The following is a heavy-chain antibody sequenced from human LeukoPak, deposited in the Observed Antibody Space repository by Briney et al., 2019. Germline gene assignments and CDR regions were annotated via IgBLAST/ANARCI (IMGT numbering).Heavy chain of an antibody. D-gene: IGHD6-6*01. CDR2: IYTRGST. Sequence: PSQTLSLTCTVSGGSISSGSYYWSWIRQPAGKGLEWIGRIYTRGSTNYNPSLKSRVTISVDTSKNQFSLKLSSVTAADTAVYYCARGPSSLEDAFDIWGQGTMVTVSS. CDR3: ARGPSSLEDAFDI. V-gene: IGHV4-61*02. J-gene: IGHJ3*02. CDR1: GGSISSGSYY.